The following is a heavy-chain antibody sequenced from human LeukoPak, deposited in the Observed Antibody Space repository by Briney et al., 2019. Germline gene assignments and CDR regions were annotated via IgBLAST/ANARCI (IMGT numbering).Heavy chain of an antibody. CDR3: ARVWNGAFDI. Sequence: PGGSLRLSCAASGFTLSSNYMSWVRQAPGKGLEWVSVIYSGGSTYYADSVKGRFTISRDNSKNTLYLQMNSLRAEDTAVYYCARVWNGAFDIWGQGTMVTVSS. CDR1: GFTLSSNY. J-gene: IGHJ3*02. CDR2: IYSGGST. V-gene: IGHV3-53*01. D-gene: IGHD1-1*01.